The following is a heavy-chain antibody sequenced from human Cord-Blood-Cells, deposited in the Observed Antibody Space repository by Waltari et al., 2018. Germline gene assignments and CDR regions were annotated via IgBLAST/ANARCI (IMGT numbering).Heavy chain of an antibody. J-gene: IGHJ4*02. V-gene: IGHV4-39*01. CDR2: IYYSGST. Sequence: QLQLQESGPGLVKPSETLSLTCTVSGGSISSSSYYWGWIRQPPGKGLEWIGSIYYSGSTYYNPSLKSRVTISVDTSKNQFSLKLSSVTAADTAVYYCASRFTAMTDFDYWGQGTLVTVSS. D-gene: IGHD5-18*01. CDR1: GGSISSSSYY. CDR3: ASRFTAMTDFDY.